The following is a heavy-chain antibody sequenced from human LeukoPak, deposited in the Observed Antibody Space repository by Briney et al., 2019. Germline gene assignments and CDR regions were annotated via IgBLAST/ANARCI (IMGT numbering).Heavy chain of an antibody. CDR3: ARVRVSSGSRPWYFDY. V-gene: IGHV4-59*01. CDR1: RGSISSYY. J-gene: IGHJ4*02. Sequence: SETLSLTCTVSRGSISSYYWSWIRQPPGQGLEWIGYIYYSGSTDYNPSLKSRVNISVDTSKNQFSLKLSSVTAADTAVYYCARVRVSSGSRPWYFDYWGQGTLVTVPS. D-gene: IGHD3-22*01. CDR2: IYYSGST.